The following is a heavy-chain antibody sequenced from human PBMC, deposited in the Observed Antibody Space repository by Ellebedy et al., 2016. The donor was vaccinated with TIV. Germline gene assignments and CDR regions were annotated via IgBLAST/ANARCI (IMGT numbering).Heavy chain of an antibody. CDR2: IYYTGAT. CDR1: GVSISSYS. V-gene: IGHV4-39*01. J-gene: IGHJ4*02. Sequence: SETLSLTCTVSGVSISSYSLSWIRQPPGKGLEWLGTIYYTGATSYSPSLKSRVTISIDTSSNQFSLNLTSVTAADTAVYYCARRQVSALDYWGQGILVTVSA. D-gene: IGHD6-19*01. CDR3: ARRQVSALDY.